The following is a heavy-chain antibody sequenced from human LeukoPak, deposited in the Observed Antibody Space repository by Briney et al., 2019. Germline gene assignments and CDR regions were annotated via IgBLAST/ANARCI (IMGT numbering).Heavy chain of an antibody. J-gene: IGHJ4*02. CDR3: AKGSYGSGSYVDY. D-gene: IGHD3-10*01. V-gene: IGHV3-30*02. Sequence: GGSLRLSCAASGFTFSSYGMHWVRQAPGKGLEWVAFIRYDVSNKYYADSVKGRFTISRDNAKNSLYLQMNSLRAEDTALYYCAKGSYGSGSYVDYWGQGTLITVSS. CDR1: GFTFSSYG. CDR2: IRYDVSNK.